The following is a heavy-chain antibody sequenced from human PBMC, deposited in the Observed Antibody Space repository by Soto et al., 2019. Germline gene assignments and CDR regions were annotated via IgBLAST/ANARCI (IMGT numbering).Heavy chain of an antibody. CDR3: SKNVAVTVDYGMDV. CDR2: SSSSGGST. D-gene: IGHD6-19*01. V-gene: IGHV3-23*01. CDR1: VFTFSSYA. Sequence: YLLESGVGLVQPGESLRLSCAASVFTFSSYAMNSVRQTPGEGLVWVSISSSSGGSTDYADSVKGRFTLSRDNSPNMLDLQMNSMRAEDTAVYFCSKNVAVTVDYGMDVWGQGTTVTVSS. J-gene: IGHJ6*02.